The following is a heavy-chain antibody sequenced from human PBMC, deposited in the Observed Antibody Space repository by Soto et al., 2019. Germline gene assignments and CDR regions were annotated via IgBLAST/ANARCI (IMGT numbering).Heavy chain of an antibody. CDR2: VSGSGGST. Sequence: EVQLLESGGGLVQPGGSLRLSCVASGFTFSSYAMNWVRQAPGKGLEWVSVVSGSGGSTYYADSVKGRFTISRDNSRNTLYLHMNSLRAEDTAVYFCAKDLRDGYNLWNWFDPWGLGTLVTVSS. D-gene: IGHD5-12*01. J-gene: IGHJ5*02. V-gene: IGHV3-23*01. CDR1: GFTFSSYA. CDR3: AKDLRDGYNLWNWFDP.